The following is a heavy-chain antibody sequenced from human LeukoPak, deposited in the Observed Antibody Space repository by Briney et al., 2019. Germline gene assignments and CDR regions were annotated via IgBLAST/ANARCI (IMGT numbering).Heavy chain of an antibody. V-gene: IGHV3-66*01. CDR3: AREVAASRYAFDI. D-gene: IGHD6-6*01. CDR2: IYIGGST. CDR1: GFTVSSSY. J-gene: IGHJ3*02. Sequence: GGSLRLSCAASGFTVSSSYMSWVRQAPGKGLEWVSVIYIGGSTYYADSVKGRFTISRDNSKNTLYLQMNSLRAEDTAVYYCAREVAASRYAFDIWGQGTMVTVSS.